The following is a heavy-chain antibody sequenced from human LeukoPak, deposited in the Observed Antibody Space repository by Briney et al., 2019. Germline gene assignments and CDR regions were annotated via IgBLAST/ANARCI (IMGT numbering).Heavy chain of an antibody. J-gene: IGHJ4*02. Sequence: PSETLSLTCTVSGGSVSSGGYYWSWIRQHPGKGLEWIGYMYSSGSAYYNPSLQSRVSISMDTSKSQFSLKLSSVTAADTAVYYCARDPEIGRFGDWGQGTLVTVSS. CDR3: ARDPEIGRFGD. CDR1: GGSVSSGGYY. V-gene: IGHV4-31*03. D-gene: IGHD3-10*01. CDR2: MYSSGSA.